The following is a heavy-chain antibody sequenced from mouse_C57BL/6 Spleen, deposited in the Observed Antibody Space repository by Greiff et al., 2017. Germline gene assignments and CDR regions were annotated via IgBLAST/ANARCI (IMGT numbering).Heavy chain of an antibody. V-gene: IGHV1-5*01. CDR2: IYPGNSDT. CDR1: GYTFTSYW. D-gene: IGHD1-1*01. Sequence: VHVKQSGTVLARPGASVKMSCKTSGYTFTSYWMHWVKQRPGQGLEWIGAIYPGNSDTSYNQKFKGKAKLTAVTSASTAYMELSSLTNEDSAVYYCTSERDDYYGSSYPFYWGQGTTLTVSS. CDR3: TSERDDYYGSSYPFY. J-gene: IGHJ2*01.